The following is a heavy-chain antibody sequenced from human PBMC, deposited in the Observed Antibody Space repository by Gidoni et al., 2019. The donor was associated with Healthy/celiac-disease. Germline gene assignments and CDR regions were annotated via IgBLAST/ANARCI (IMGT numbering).Heavy chain of an antibody. CDR3: ARIQNQGIAARFDP. D-gene: IGHD6-13*01. J-gene: IGHJ5*02. CDR1: GFSLTNARMG. Sequence: VTLKESRPVLVKPTEPLTLTCTASGFSLTNARMGVRWIRQPPGKALEWLAHIFSTYEKSYSTSLKSRRTISKDTSKSQVVLTMTNMDPVDTATYYCARIQNQGIAARFDPWGQGTLVTVSS. V-gene: IGHV2-26*01. CDR2: IFSTYEK.